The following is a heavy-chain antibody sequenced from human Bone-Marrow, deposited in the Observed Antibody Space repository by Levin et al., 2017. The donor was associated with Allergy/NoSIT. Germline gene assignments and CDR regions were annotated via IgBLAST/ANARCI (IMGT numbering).Heavy chain of an antibody. D-gene: IGHD3-16*01. V-gene: IGHV3-13*01. J-gene: IGHJ4*02. CDR2: IYTAGET. CDR3: AREGEGDNGIDPLDY. Sequence: SCAASGFLFSTYDMHWVRQTTGKGLDWVSAIYTAGETYYLSSGKGRLTIPRENAKNSLYLQMNNLRVGDTAVYFCAREGEGDNGIDPLDYWGQGTLVTVSS. CDR1: GFLFSTYD.